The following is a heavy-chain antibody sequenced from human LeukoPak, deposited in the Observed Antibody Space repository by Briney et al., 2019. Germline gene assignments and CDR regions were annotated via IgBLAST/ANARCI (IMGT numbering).Heavy chain of an antibody. D-gene: IGHD4-17*01. Sequence: GGSLRFSCAASGFTFSSYGMHWVRQAPGKGLEWVAVMSYDGSNKYYADSVKGRFTISRDNSKNTLYLQMNSLRAEDTAVYYCANSYGDFSEGDAFDIWGQGAMVTVSS. CDR3: ANSYGDFSEGDAFDI. J-gene: IGHJ3*02. CDR2: MSYDGSNK. V-gene: IGHV3-30*18. CDR1: GFTFSSYG.